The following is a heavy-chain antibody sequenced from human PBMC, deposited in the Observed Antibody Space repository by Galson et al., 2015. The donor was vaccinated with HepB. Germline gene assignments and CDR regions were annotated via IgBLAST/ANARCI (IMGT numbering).Heavy chain of an antibody. Sequence: QSGAEVKKPGESLKISCKGSGYSFTNYWIGWVRQMPGKGLEWMGIIYPGDSDTRYSPSFQGQVTISADKSISTAYLQWSSLKAPDTAMYYCATAIDYGGDSLDAFDIWGQGTMVTVSS. CDR2: IYPGDSDT. D-gene: IGHD4-23*01. CDR1: GYSFTNYW. J-gene: IGHJ3*02. V-gene: IGHV5-51*03. CDR3: ATAIDYGGDSLDAFDI.